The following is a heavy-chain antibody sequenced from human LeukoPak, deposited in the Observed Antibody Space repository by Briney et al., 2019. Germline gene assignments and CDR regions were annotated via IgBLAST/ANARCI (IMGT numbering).Heavy chain of an antibody. Sequence: SVKVSCKASGGTFSSYAISWVRQAPGQGLEWMGGIIPIFGTANYAQKFQGRVTITADESTSTAYMELSSLRSEDAAVYYCARGSGYGDPFDYWGQGTLVTVSS. CDR2: IIPIFGTA. D-gene: IGHD4-17*01. CDR1: GGTFSSYA. V-gene: IGHV1-69*13. CDR3: ARGSGYGDPFDY. J-gene: IGHJ4*02.